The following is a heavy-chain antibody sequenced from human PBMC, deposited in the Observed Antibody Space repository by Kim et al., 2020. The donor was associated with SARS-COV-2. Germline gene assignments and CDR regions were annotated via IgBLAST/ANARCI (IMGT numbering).Heavy chain of an antibody. CDR2: NGKT. CDR3: ARENGYYDH. J-gene: IGHJ4*02. Sequence: NGKTTYSQKFQGRVTITSDTSANIAYMELSSLRSEDTTVYYCARENGYYDHWGQGTLVTVSS. V-gene: IGHV1-3*01. D-gene: IGHD2-8*01.